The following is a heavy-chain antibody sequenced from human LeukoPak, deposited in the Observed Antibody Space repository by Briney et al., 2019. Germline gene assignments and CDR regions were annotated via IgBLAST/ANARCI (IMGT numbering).Heavy chain of an antibody. CDR3: TKDTVDTTMVPYYFEY. V-gene: IGHV3-74*01. Sequence: GGSLRLSCAASGNYWMHWVRQVPGKGLVWVSHINSDGSWTSYADSVKGRFTISKDNAKNTVYLQMNSLRAEDTAVYYCTKDTVDTTMVPYYFEYWGQGTLVTVSS. CDR2: INSDGSWT. CDR1: GNYW. D-gene: IGHD5-18*01. J-gene: IGHJ4*02.